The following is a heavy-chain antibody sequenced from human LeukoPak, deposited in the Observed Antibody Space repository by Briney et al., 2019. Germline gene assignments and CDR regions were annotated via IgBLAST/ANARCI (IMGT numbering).Heavy chain of an antibody. Sequence: PSENLSLSCTVSGGSMSAYFWSWIRQPPGKGLEWIGCVYNSGDTNYNPSLKSRLTISMDMSENQFSLRLRSVTAADTAVYYCASQYCGGDCKGPGAFDVWGQGTMVAVSS. J-gene: IGHJ3*01. V-gene: IGHV4-59*08. CDR2: VYNSGDT. CDR1: GGSMSAYF. CDR3: ASQYCGGDCKGPGAFDV. D-gene: IGHD2-21*02.